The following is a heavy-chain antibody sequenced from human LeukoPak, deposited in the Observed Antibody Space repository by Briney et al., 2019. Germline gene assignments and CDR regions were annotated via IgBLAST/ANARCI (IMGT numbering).Heavy chain of an antibody. CDR1: SGTISSSY. Sequence: SETLSLTCTVSSGTISSSYWSWIRQPPGKGLEWIGYVFYSGSTNYNPSLKSRVSISVDTSKKYFSLRLSSVTAADTAVYYCARSPTVAIELDYWGQGTLVTVSS. D-gene: IGHD4-23*01. J-gene: IGHJ4*02. V-gene: IGHV4-59*01. CDR2: VFYSGST. CDR3: ARSPTVAIELDY.